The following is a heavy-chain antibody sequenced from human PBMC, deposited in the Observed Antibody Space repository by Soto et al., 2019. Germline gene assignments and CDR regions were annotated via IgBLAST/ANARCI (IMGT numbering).Heavy chain of an antibody. Sequence: GGSLRLSCEASGFTFIRVSMYLFRQVPGKWLEWVASISSASSETWYADSVKGRFIISRDNAQNSLFLQMNTLRPEDSAIYYCARVAYWGPGTQVTVSS. CDR1: GFTFIRVS. CDR3: ARVAY. J-gene: IGHJ4*02. V-gene: IGHV3-21*01. CDR2: ISSASSET.